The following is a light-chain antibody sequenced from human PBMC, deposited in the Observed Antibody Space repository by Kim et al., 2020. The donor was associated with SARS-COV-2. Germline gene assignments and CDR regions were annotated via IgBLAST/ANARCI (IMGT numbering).Light chain of an antibody. CDR2: AAS. Sequence: SASGGDSVTRTCRASQDIGDFLAWFQQRPEKAPKSLIYAASTLQGGVPSKFSGSGSGTDFTLTISSLQPEDFATYYCQYYGTYPYIFGQGTKLEIK. V-gene: IGKV1-16*02. CDR3: QYYGTYPYI. J-gene: IGKJ2*01. CDR1: QDIGDF.